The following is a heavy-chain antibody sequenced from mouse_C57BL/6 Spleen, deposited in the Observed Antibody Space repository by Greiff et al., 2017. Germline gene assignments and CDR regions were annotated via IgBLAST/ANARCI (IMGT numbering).Heavy chain of an antibody. CDR3: ARARNYGNYAMDY. Sequence: EVKLVESGGGLVKPGGSLKLSCAASGFTFSSYAMSWVRQTPEKRLEWVATISDGGSYTYYPDNVKGRFTISRDNAKNNLYLQMSHLKSEDTAMYYCARARNYGNYAMDYWGQGTSVTVSS. CDR1: GFTFSSYA. V-gene: IGHV5-4*03. D-gene: IGHD2-1*01. CDR2: ISDGGSYT. J-gene: IGHJ4*01.